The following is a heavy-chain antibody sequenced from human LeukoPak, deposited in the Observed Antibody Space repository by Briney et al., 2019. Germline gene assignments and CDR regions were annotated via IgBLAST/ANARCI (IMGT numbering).Heavy chain of an antibody. CDR3: ARGLMAAVGPADY. CDR1: GGSISSSHW. CDR2: IYHTGSP. J-gene: IGHJ4*02. V-gene: IGHV4-4*02. Sequence: KPSGTLSLTFAVSGGSISSSHWWTWVRQPPGKGLEWIGEIYHTGSPNYNPSLKSRVTISVDKSKNQFSLKLTSVTAADTAVYYCARGLMAAVGPADYWGQGTLVTVPS. D-gene: IGHD6-13*01.